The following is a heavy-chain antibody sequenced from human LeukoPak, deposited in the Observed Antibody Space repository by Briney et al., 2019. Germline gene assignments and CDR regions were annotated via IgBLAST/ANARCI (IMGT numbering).Heavy chain of an antibody. J-gene: IGHJ4*02. Sequence: SESLSLTCTVSGGSISSSSYYWGWIRQPPGKGLEGIGSIYYSGSTYYNPPLKSRVTISVDTSKNQFSLKLSSVTAADTAVYYCARLSLSSGWYCFDYWGQGTLVTVSS. CDR1: GGSISSSSYY. CDR3: ARLSLSSGWYCFDY. V-gene: IGHV4-39*01. CDR2: IYYSGST. D-gene: IGHD6-19*01.